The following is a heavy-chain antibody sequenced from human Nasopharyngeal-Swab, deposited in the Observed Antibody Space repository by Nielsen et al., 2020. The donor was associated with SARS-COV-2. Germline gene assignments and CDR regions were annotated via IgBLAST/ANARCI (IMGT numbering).Heavy chain of an antibody. CDR1: GFTFTSSA. D-gene: IGHD3-22*01. Sequence: SVKASCKASGFTFTSSAVQWVRQSPRQRLEWIGWIVVGSGNTNYAQKFQERVTITRDMSTSTAYMELSSLRSEDTAVYYCAASPNYYDSSGYPFDIWGQGTMVTVSS. CDR3: AASPNYYDSSGYPFDI. CDR2: IVVGSGNT. J-gene: IGHJ3*02. V-gene: IGHV1-58*01.